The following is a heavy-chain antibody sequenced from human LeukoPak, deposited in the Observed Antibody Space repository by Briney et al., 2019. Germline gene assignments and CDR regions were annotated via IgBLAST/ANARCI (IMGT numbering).Heavy chain of an antibody. J-gene: IGHJ4*02. Sequence: GASAQVSCKASGYTFTDYYLHWVRQAPGQGLEWIGRINPNGGATNYAQKFQGRVTMARDTSISTAYMDLGRLRSDDTAVYYCARERITMLGGLTFPLFDYWGQGTLVTVSS. CDR3: ARERITMLGGLTFPLFDY. CDR1: GYTFTDYY. D-gene: IGHD3-10*01. CDR2: INPNGGAT. V-gene: IGHV1-2*06.